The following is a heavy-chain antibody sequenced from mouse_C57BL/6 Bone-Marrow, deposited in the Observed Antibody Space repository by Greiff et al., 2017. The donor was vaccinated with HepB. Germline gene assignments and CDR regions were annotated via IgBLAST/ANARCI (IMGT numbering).Heavy chain of an antibody. CDR1: GYTFTSYW. V-gene: IGHV1-72*01. Sequence: QQSCKASGYTFTSYWMHWVKQRPGRGLEWIGRIDPNSGGTKYNEKFKSKATLTVDKPSSTAYMQLSSLTSEDSAVYYCARSDDYDEGFAYWGQGTLVTVSA. CDR3: ARSDDYDEGFAY. D-gene: IGHD2-4*01. J-gene: IGHJ3*01. CDR2: IDPNSGGT.